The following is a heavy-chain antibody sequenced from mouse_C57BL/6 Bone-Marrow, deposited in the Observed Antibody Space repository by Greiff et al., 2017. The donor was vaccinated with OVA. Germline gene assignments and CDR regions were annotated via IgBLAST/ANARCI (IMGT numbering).Heavy chain of an antibody. Sequence: EVMLVESGGGLVKPGGSLKLSCAASGFTFSSYAMSWVRQTPEKRLEWVATISDGGSYTYYPDNVKGRFTISRDNAKNNLYLQMSHLKSEDTAMYYCGREGTDYAMDYWGQGTSVTVSS. CDR3: GREGTDYAMDY. J-gene: IGHJ4*01. CDR2: ISDGGSYT. V-gene: IGHV5-4*03. D-gene: IGHD3-3*01. CDR1: GFTFSSYA.